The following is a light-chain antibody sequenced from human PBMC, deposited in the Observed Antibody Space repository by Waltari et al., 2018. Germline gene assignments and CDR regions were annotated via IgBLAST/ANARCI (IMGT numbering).Light chain of an antibody. CDR3: FSYVDSSTSV. J-gene: IGLJ2*01. CDR2: EDN. V-gene: IGLV2-23*01. CDR1: SSDVGCYNL. Sequence: QSALTPPASVSGSPGQSITISCTGTSSDVGCYNLVSWYQQHPGKAPKLKIYEDNKRPSGVSQRFSGSKSGNTDSLTLSGLEAEDEAEYYCFSYVDSSTSVFGGGTKLTVL.